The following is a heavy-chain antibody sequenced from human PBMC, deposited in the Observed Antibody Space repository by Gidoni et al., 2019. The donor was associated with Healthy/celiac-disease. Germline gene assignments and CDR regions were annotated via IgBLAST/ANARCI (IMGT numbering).Heavy chain of an antibody. J-gene: IGHJ1*01. V-gene: IGHV3-7*03. D-gene: IGHD4-4*01. Sequence: EVQLVESGGGLVQPGGSLRLSCAADESPFSSYWMSWVRKAPGKGLEWVSKIKQEVSEKYYVYSVKGRFTISRDNAKISLYLQMNSRGAGDTAVYYCARLASNSGYFQHWGQGTLVTVSS. CDR2: IKQEVSEK. CDR1: ESPFSSYW. CDR3: ARLASNSGYFQH.